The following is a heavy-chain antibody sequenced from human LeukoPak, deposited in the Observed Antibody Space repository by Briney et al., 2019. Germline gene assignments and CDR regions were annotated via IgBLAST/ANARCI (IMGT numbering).Heavy chain of an antibody. CDR2: TSYNGNT. V-gene: IGHV1-18*04. CDR3: ARHSGSGWQALGY. CDR1: GYTFSNYG. Sequence: ASVKVSCKASGYTFSNYGISWVRQAPGLGLEWMGWTSYNGNTNYAQKFQDRVTMTTDTSTTTAYMELRSLESDDTAVYYCARHSGSGWQALGYWGQGTLVTVTS. D-gene: IGHD6-19*01. J-gene: IGHJ4*02.